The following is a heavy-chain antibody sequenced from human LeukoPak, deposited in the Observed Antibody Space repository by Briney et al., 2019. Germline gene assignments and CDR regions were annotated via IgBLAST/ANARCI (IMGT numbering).Heavy chain of an antibody. V-gene: IGHV3-30*19. Sequence: GGSLRLSCAASGFSFSTYGMHWVRQAPGKGLEWVAVISYDGSNKYSADSVKGRFTISRDNSKNTLYLQMNSLRAEDTAVYYCARVYSGWYGNFDNWGQGTLVTVSS. D-gene: IGHD6-19*01. J-gene: IGHJ4*02. CDR2: ISYDGSNK. CDR3: ARVYSGWYGNFDN. CDR1: GFSFSTYG.